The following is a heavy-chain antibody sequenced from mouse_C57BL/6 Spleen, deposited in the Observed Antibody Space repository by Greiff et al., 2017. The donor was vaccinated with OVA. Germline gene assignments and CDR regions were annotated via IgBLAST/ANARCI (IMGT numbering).Heavy chain of an antibody. D-gene: IGHD1-3*01. CDR2: INPSTGGT. CDR1: GYSFTGYY. J-gene: IGHJ2*01. V-gene: IGHV1-42*01. Sequence: EVQLQQSGPELVKPGASVKISCKASGYSFTGYYMNWVKQSPEKSLEWIGEINPSTGGTTYNQKFKAKATLTVDKSSSTAYMQLKSLTSEDSAVYYCARVAPYYFDYWGQGTTLTVSS. CDR3: ARVAPYYFDY.